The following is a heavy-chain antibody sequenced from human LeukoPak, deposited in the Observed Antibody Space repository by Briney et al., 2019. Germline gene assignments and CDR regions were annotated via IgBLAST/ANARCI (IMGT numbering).Heavy chain of an antibody. CDR1: GFTFSSDW. Sequence: GGSLRLSCAASGFTFSSDWMHWVRQAPGEGLVWVSRISSDGSSTSYADSVKGRFTISRDNAKNTLYLQMNSLRAEDTAVYYCARGDYYDSSGYYSWGQGTLVTVSS. J-gene: IGHJ4*02. CDR3: ARGDYYDSSGYYS. V-gene: IGHV3-74*01. CDR2: ISSDGSST. D-gene: IGHD3-22*01.